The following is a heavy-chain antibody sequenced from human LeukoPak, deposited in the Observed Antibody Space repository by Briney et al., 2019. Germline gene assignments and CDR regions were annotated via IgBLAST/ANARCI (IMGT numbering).Heavy chain of an antibody. Sequence: MSSQTLSLSCTVSGGSISSGSYCWSWIRQPAGKGLEWVGHIYRSGSTNYNPSLKSRVTISVDTSKNQFSLKLRSVTAADTAIYYCARVLIGYSYGYRGDFDYWGQGTLVTVSS. D-gene: IGHD5-18*01. CDR2: IYRSGST. CDR1: GGSISSGSYC. V-gene: IGHV4-61*09. CDR3: ARVLIGYSYGYRGDFDY. J-gene: IGHJ4*02.